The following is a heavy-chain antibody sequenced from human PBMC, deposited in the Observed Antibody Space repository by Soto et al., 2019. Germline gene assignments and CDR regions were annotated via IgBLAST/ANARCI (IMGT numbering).Heavy chain of an antibody. CDR1: GGSISSSNW. CDR3: AYAPSVATNWCDP. Sequence: QVQLQESGPGLVKPSGTLSLTCAVSGGSISSSNWWSWVRQPPGKGLEWIGEIYHSGSTNYNPSLKCRAPISVDRAKSQFSLKLRPVTAADPAVDYCAYAPSVATNWCDPWGQGTLVTVSS. CDR2: IYHSGST. D-gene: IGHD2-2*01. J-gene: IGHJ5*02. V-gene: IGHV4-4*02.